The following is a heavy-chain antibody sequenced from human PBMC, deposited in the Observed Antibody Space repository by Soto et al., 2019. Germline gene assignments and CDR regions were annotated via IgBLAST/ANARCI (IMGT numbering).Heavy chain of an antibody. J-gene: IGHJ5*02. CDR1: GYTLTSYA. Sequence: GASVKVSCKASGYTLTSYAIHWMRQAPGQRLEWMGWINPGNGNTEYSQKFQGRVTITRDTSASTTYMELSSLRSEDTAVYYCARPPFDLWSGYPYRGNWFDPWGQGTLVTVSS. CDR2: INPGNGNT. V-gene: IGHV1-3*01. CDR3: ARPPFDLWSGYPYRGNWFDP. D-gene: IGHD3-3*01.